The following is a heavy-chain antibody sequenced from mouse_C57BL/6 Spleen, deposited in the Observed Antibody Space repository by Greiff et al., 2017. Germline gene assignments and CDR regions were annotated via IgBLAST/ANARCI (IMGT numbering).Heavy chain of an antibody. J-gene: IGHJ2*01. CDR2: IDPETGGT. CDR3: ARRLYYFDY. Sequence: VQLQQSGAELVRPGASVTLSCKASGYTFTDYEMHWVKQTPVHGLEWIGAIDPETGGTAYNQKFKGKAILTADKSASPAYMGLRSLTSEDSAVYYCARRLYYFDYWGQGTTLTVSS. V-gene: IGHV1-15*01. CDR1: GYTFTDYE.